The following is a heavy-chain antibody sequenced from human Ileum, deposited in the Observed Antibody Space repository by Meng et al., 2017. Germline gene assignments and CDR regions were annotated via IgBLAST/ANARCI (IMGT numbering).Heavy chain of an antibody. V-gene: IGHV3-7*01. CDR1: GFTFSGFW. J-gene: IGHJ4*02. D-gene: IGHD6-19*01. CDR2: IKQGGSET. Sequence: GESPKISCTASGFTFSGFWMSWVRQAPGKGLEWVANIKQGGSETNYADSVRGRFTISRDNAMNSLHLQMSRLRAEDTAVYYCARSNGWLLDYWGQGTLVTVSS. CDR3: ARSNGWLLDY.